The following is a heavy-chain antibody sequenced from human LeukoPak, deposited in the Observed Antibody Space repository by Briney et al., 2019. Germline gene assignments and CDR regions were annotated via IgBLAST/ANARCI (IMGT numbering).Heavy chain of an antibody. CDR2: IYHSGST. V-gene: IGHV4-38-2*02. J-gene: IGHJ3*02. Sequence: SETLSLTCTVSGYSISSGYYWGWIRQPPGKGLEWIGSIYHSGSTYYNPSLKSRVTISVDTSKNQFSLKLSSVTAADTAVYYCARSWEGVSSVYVFDIWGQGTMVTVSS. CDR1: GYSISSGYY. CDR3: ARSWEGVSSVYVFDI. D-gene: IGHD3-10*01.